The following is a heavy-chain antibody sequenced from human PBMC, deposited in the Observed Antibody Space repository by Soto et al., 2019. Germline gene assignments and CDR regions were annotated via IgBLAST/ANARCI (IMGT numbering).Heavy chain of an antibody. CDR1: GFTFTNSA. CDR3: ATLYGESYYYYGMDV. J-gene: IGHJ6*02. Sequence: ASVKVSCKASGFTFTNSAVQWVRQARGQRLECIGWIVVGSGNTNYAQKFQERVTFTRDMSTSTAYMELSSLRSEDTAVYYCATLYGESYYYYGMDVWGQGTTVTVSS. V-gene: IGHV1-58*01. D-gene: IGHD4-17*01. CDR2: IVVGSGNT.